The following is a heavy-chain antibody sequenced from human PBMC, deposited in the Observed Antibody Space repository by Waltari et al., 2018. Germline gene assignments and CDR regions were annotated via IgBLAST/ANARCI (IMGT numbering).Heavy chain of an antibody. V-gene: IGHV1-24*01. CDR3: ATSPITMIVYQEAFDI. D-gene: IGHD3-22*01. CDR2: FDPEDGET. J-gene: IGHJ3*02. CDR1: GYTLTELS. Sequence: QVQLVQSGAEVKKPGASVKVSCKVSGYTLTELSMHWVRQAPGKGLEWMGGFDPEDGETIYAQKFQGRVTMTEDTSTDTAYIELSSLRSEDTAVYYCATSPITMIVYQEAFDIWGQGTMVTVSS.